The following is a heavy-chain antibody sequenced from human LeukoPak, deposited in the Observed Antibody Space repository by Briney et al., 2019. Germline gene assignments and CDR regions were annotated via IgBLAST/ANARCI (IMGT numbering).Heavy chain of an antibody. Sequence: SVKVSCKASGGTFSSHAISWVRQAPGQGLEWMGGIIPIFGTANYAQKFQGRVTITADESTSTAYMELSSLRSEDTAVYYCARDFGRGEDWFDPWGQGTLVTVSS. CDR1: GGTFSSHA. D-gene: IGHD3-16*01. V-gene: IGHV1-69*01. CDR2: IIPIFGTA. CDR3: ARDFGRGEDWFDP. J-gene: IGHJ5*02.